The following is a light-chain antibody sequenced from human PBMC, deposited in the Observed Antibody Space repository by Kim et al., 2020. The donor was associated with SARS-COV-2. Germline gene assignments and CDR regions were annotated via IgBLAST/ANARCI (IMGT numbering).Light chain of an antibody. J-gene: IGLJ3*02. CDR1: GSNIGSDDV. V-gene: IGLV1-40*01. CDR3: QSYDSNLRGAV. Sequence: QRVTISCYGTGSNIGSDDVVHWYHQLPGAAPKVVIYSNDKRPSGVPDRFSGSQSGPSASLAITGLQPDDEGYYYCQSYDSNLRGAVFGGGTQLTVL. CDR2: SND.